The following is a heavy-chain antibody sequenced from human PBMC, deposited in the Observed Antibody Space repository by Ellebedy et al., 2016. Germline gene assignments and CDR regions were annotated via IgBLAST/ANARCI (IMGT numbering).Heavy chain of an antibody. Sequence: GGSLRLSCSASGFTFSNSHMNWVRQVAGKGLEWVSTISDSAVDTYYRDSVRGRFTISRDNSKNTLYLQMNSLRAEDMAVYFCVKSGFCGSSRCSFDFWGQGTRVTVSS. D-gene: IGHD3-22*01. CDR2: ISDSAVDT. CDR1: GFTFSNSH. J-gene: IGHJ3*01. CDR3: VKSGFCGSSRCSFDF. V-gene: IGHV3-23*01.